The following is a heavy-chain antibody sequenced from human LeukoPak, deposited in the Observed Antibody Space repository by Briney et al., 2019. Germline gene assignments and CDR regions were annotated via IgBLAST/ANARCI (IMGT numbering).Heavy chain of an antibody. V-gene: IGHV4-59*01. CDR1: GGSISSYY. Sequence: SETLSLTCTVSGGSISSYYWSWIRQPPGKGLEWIGYIYYSGSTNYNPSLKSRVTISVDTSKNQFSLKLSSVTAADTAVYYCARGVGYCSGGSCYYTTVYNWFDPWGQGTLVTVSS. CDR3: ARGVGYCSGGSCYYTTVYNWFDP. CDR2: IYYSGST. D-gene: IGHD2-15*01. J-gene: IGHJ5*02.